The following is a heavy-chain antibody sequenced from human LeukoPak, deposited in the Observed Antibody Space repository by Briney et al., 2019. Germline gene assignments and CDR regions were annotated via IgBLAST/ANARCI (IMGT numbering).Heavy chain of an antibody. CDR2: FDPEDGET. CDR3: ATVRWLENREGGFDY. CDR1: GYTLTELS. J-gene: IGHJ4*02. Sequence: ASEKVSCKVSGYTLTELSMHWVRQAPGKGLERMGGFDPEDGETIYAQKFQGRVTMTEDTSTDTAYMELSSLRSEDTAVYYCATVRWLENREGGFDYWGQGTLVTVSS. V-gene: IGHV1-24*01. D-gene: IGHD6-19*01.